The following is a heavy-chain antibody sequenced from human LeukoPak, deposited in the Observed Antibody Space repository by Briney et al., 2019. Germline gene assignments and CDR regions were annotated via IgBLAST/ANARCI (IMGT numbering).Heavy chain of an antibody. CDR3: ARGAVGATTDY. V-gene: IGHV4-34*01. CDR2: INHSGST. Sequence: SETLSLTCAVYGGSFSGYYWSWIRQPPGKGLQWIGQINHSGSTNYNPSLKGRVTISVDTSKNQFSLKLSSVAAADTAVYYCARGAVGATTDYWGQGTLVSVSS. D-gene: IGHD1-26*01. CDR1: GGSFSGYY. J-gene: IGHJ4*02.